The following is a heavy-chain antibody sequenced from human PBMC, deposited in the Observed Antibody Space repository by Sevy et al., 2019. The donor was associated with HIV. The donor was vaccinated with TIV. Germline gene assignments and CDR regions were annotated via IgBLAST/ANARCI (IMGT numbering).Heavy chain of an antibody. CDR1: GFTFDDSA. D-gene: IGHD3-16*01. V-gene: IGHV3-9*01. CDR3: AKSLTSFRGMDV. Sequence: GGSLRLSCAASGFTFDDSAMHWVRQAPGKGLEWVSTISWNSDIIVYGDSVKGRFTISRDNAKTSLYLQMKSLRAEDTALYYCAKSLTSFRGMDVWGQGTTVTVSS. CDR2: ISWNSDII. J-gene: IGHJ6*02.